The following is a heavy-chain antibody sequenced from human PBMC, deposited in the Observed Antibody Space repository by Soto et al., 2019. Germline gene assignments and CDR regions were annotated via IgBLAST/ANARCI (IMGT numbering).Heavy chain of an antibody. Sequence: HVQLVQSGAEVKKPGSSVKVSCKASGGTFSSYAITWVRHAPGQGLEWMGGIIPIFGTANYAQKFQARVTIAADESTRTSYMELRSLRSEEPAVYYCARDRGPSSGYYPYWFDPWGQGTLVTVSS. J-gene: IGHJ5*02. CDR3: ARDRGPSSGYYPYWFDP. CDR1: GGTFSSYA. D-gene: IGHD3-22*01. V-gene: IGHV1-69*12. CDR2: IIPIFGTA.